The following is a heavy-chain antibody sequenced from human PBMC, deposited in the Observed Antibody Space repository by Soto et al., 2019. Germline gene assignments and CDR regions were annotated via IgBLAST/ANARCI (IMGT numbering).Heavy chain of an antibody. V-gene: IGHV3-33*01. Sequence: QVQLVESGGGVVQPGRSLRLSCAASGFTFSSYGMHWVRQAPGKGLEWVAVIWYDGSNKYYADSVKGRFTISRDNSKNTLYLQMNSLRAADTAVYYCARDLCGDYLYYGMDVWGQGTTVTVSS. J-gene: IGHJ6*02. D-gene: IGHD4-17*01. CDR1: GFTFSSYG. CDR3: ARDLCGDYLYYGMDV. CDR2: IWYDGSNK.